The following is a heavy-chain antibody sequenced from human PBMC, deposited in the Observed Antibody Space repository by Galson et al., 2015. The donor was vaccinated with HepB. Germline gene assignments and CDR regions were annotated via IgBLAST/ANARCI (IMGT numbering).Heavy chain of an antibody. CDR3: ARAPKGWEPSDY. V-gene: IGHV3-9*01. CDR2: INWDGVLI. CDR1: GFTFDDYA. D-gene: IGHD1-26*01. J-gene: IGHJ4*02. Sequence: SLRLSCAASGFTFDDYAIHWVRQVPGKGLEWVSGINWDGVLINYPDSVNGRFTVSRDNVKNCLYLQMNDLRPEDTALYFCARAPKGWEPSDYWGQGTLVTVSS.